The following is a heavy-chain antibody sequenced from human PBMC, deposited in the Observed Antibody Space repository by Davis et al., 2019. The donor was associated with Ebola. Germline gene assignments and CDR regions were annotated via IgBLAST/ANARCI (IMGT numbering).Heavy chain of an antibody. CDR3: ARDRAVYYDSSGYYYYYYYGMDV. CDR1: GYTFTSYG. V-gene: IGHV1-18*01. Sequence: ASVKVSCKASGYTFTSYGISWVRQAPGQGLEWMGWISAYNGNTNYAQKLQGRVTMTTDTSTSTAYMELRSLRSDDTAVYYCARDRAVYYDSSGYYYYYYYGMDVWGQGTTVTVSS. CDR2: ISAYNGNT. D-gene: IGHD3-22*01. J-gene: IGHJ6*02.